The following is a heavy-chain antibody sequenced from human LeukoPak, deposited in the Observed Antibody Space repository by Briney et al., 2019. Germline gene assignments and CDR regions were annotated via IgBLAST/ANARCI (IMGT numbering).Heavy chain of an antibody. Sequence: PGGSLRLSCAASGFTFSDYYMSWIRQAPGKGLERVSYISSSSSYTNYADSVKGRFTVSRDNAKNSLYLQMNSLRAEDTAVYYCAIVRSYGSYYFDYWGQGTLDTVSS. D-gene: IGHD5-18*01. CDR3: AIVRSYGSYYFDY. CDR2: ISSSSSYT. J-gene: IGHJ4*02. CDR1: GFTFSDYY. V-gene: IGHV3-11*06.